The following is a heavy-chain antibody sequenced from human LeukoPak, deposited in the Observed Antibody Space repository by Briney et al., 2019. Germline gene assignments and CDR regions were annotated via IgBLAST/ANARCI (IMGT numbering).Heavy chain of an antibody. D-gene: IGHD3-22*01. Sequence: GRSLRLSCIASGFTFNKYGMHWVRQAPGKGLEWVAVRSDDGSAQHYADSVRGRFTISRDNSKNTLSLQMNSLRPEDTAMYFCAKDRDPYSSGTWDSWGKGTLVIVSS. J-gene: IGHJ1*01. CDR3: AKDRDPYSSGTWDS. CDR1: GFTFNKYG. V-gene: IGHV3-30*18. CDR2: RSDDGSAQ.